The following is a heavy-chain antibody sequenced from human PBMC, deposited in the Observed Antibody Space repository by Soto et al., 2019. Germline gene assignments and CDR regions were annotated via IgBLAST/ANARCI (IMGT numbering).Heavy chain of an antibody. CDR2: IIPIFGTA. V-gene: IGHV1-69*13. CDR3: ATRRNLLKTAGMDV. Sequence: ASVKVSCKASGGTFSSYAISWVRQAPGQGLEWMGGIIPIFGTANYAQKFQGRVTITADESTSTAYMELSSLRSEDTAVYYCATRRNLLKTAGMDVWGQGTTVTVSS. CDR1: GGTFSSYA. D-gene: IGHD1-1*01. J-gene: IGHJ6*02.